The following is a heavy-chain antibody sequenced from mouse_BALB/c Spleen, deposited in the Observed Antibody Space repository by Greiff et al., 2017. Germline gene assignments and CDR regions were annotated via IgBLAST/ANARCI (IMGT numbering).Heavy chain of an antibody. J-gene: IGHJ2*01. CDR2: ISSGGSYT. Sequence: EVHLVESGGGLVKPGGSLKLSCAASGFTFSSYAMSWVRQSPEKRLEWVAEISSGGSYTYYPDTVTGRFTISRDNATNTLYLEMSSLRSEDTAIYYCARDERLRLFDYWGQGTTLTVSS. D-gene: IGHD2-4*01. CDR1: GFTFSSYA. CDR3: ARDERLRLFDY. V-gene: IGHV5-9-4*01.